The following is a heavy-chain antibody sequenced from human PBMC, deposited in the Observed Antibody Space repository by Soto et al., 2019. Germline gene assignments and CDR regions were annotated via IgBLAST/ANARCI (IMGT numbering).Heavy chain of an antibody. CDR3: ARDHEYTSGWSHGMDV. J-gene: IGHJ6*02. CDR1: GFSFSDYT. Sequence: EVQLVESGGGLVPPGGSVRLSCAASGFSFSDYTMNWFRQAPGKGLEWVSSITGSSDYTYYSGSVTGRFTISRDNANNSLFPQMNSLRGEDTAVYYCARDHEYTSGWSHGMDVWGQGTTVTVSS. D-gene: IGHD6-19*01. V-gene: IGHV3-21*01. CDR2: ITGSSDYT.